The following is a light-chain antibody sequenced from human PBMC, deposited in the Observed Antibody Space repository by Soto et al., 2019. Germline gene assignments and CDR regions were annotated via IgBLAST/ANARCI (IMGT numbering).Light chain of an antibody. J-gene: IGKJ1*01. V-gene: IGKV1-5*03. CDR3: QHYNSYPWT. Sequence: DIQMTQSPSTLSASVGDRVTITCRASQIISSWLAWYQQKPGKAPKLLIYKASSLESGVPSRFSGSGSGTEFTLTISSLQPDYFATYYCQHYNSYPWTFGQGTKVEIK. CDR1: QIISSW. CDR2: KAS.